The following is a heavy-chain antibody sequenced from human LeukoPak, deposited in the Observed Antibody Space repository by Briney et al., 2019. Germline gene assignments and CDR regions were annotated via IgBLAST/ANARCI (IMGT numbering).Heavy chain of an antibody. V-gene: IGHV4-59*01. Sequence: SETLSLTCTVSGGSISSYYWSWIRQPPGKGLEWIGYIYYSGSTNYNPSLKSRVTISVDTSKNQFSLKLSSVTAADTAVYYCARVTLGYCSSTSCYSNPYYFDYWGQGTLVAVSS. CDR1: GGSISSYY. D-gene: IGHD2-2*01. CDR3: ARVTLGYCSSTSCYSNPYYFDY. CDR2: IYYSGST. J-gene: IGHJ4*02.